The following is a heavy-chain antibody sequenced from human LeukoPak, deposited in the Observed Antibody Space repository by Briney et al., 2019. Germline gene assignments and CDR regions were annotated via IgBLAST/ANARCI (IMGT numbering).Heavy chain of an antibody. V-gene: IGHV4-59*01. Sequence: SETLSLTRTVSGGSISSYYWSWIRQPPGKGLEWIGYIYYSGSTNYNPSLKSRVTISVDTSKNQFSLKLSSVTAADTAVYYCARAPDITMVRGVPTPWFDPWGQGTLVTVSS. CDR1: GGSISSYY. CDR2: IYYSGST. D-gene: IGHD3-10*01. CDR3: ARAPDITMVRGVPTPWFDP. J-gene: IGHJ5*02.